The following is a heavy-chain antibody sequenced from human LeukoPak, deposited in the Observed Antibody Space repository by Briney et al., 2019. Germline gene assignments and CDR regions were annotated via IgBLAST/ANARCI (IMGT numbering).Heavy chain of an antibody. V-gene: IGHV3-7*02. D-gene: IGHD3-10*01. Sequence: GSLRLSCAASGFTFRRYWMSWARQASGKGLEWVANIKQDGSEKYYVDSVKGRFTISRDNAKNSLYLQMNSLRAEDTAVYYCVGLGENYWGQGTLVTVSS. CDR2: IKQDGSEK. CDR1: GFTFRRYW. J-gene: IGHJ4*02. CDR3: VGLGENY.